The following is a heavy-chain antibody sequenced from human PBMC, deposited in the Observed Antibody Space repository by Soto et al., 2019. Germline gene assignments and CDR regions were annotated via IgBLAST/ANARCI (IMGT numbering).Heavy chain of an antibody. Sequence: EVQLLEAGGGLVQPGGSLRLSCAASGFSFRNYGMSWVRQGPGKGLEWLSAIMGPGDTAYYADSGTGRFTISRDNSKNTLYLQLSDLGAEDTAIYYCAKDSDYGDSLPCDCWGQGTLVTVSS. CDR2: IMGPGDTA. V-gene: IGHV3-23*01. CDR1: GFSFRNYG. CDR3: AKDSDYGDSLPCDC. D-gene: IGHD4-17*01. J-gene: IGHJ4*02.